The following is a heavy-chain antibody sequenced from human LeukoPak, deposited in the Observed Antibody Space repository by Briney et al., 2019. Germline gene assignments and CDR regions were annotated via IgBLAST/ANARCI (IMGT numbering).Heavy chain of an antibody. CDR1: RFSFCNYA. CDR3: AKEFDVGVSAIPSH. V-gene: IGHV3-23*01. D-gene: IGHD2-21*02. CDR2: ICGRGGST. Sequence: GGALRVSCVPSRFSFCNYAMIWVRQGPRDGLEWVSAICGRGGSTYYADSAKGRFTISRDNSKDTLSLQMNSLRSEGTSVYYCAKEFDVGVSAIPSHWGEGPLVTVSS. J-gene: IGHJ4*02.